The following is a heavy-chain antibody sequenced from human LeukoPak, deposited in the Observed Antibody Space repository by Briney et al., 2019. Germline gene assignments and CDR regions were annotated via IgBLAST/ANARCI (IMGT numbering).Heavy chain of an antibody. D-gene: IGHD7-27*01. CDR2: INHSGST. CDR3: ARGLNWGSNWFDP. V-gene: IGHV4-34*01. Sequence: SETLSLTCAVYGGSFGGYYWSWIRQPPGKGLEWIGEINHSGSTNYNRSLKSRVTISVDTSKNQFSLKLGSVTAADTAVYYCARGLNWGSNWFDPWGQGTLVTVSS. J-gene: IGHJ5*02. CDR1: GGSFGGYY.